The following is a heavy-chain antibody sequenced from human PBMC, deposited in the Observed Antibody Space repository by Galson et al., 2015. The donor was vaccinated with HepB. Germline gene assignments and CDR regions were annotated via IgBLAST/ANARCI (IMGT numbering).Heavy chain of an antibody. CDR3: ARPLYGDYAPMPYFYYGLDV. CDR2: IWSDERNK. V-gene: IGHV3-33*08. D-gene: IGHD4-17*01. Sequence: SLRLSCAASGFNFSTLAMHWVRQGPGKGLEWVAVIWSDERNKYYGESVGGRFTISRDNSKKTLDLQMNRLRAEDTAMYYCARPLYGDYAPMPYFYYGLDVWGQGSTVTVSS. CDR1: GFNFSTLA. J-gene: IGHJ6*02.